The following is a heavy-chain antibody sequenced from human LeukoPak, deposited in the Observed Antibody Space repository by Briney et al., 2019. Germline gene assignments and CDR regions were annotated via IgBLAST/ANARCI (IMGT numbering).Heavy chain of an antibody. V-gene: IGHV1-69*04. CDR3: ARIHYDFWSGSFFYGMDV. D-gene: IGHD3-3*01. J-gene: IGHJ6*02. CDR1: GGTFSSYA. Sequence: GASVKVSCEASGGTFSSYAISWVRLAPGQGLEWMGRIIPILGIANYAQKFQGRVTITADKSTSTAYMELSSLRSEDTAVYYCARIHYDFWSGSFFYGMDVWGQGTTVTVSS. CDR2: IIPILGIA.